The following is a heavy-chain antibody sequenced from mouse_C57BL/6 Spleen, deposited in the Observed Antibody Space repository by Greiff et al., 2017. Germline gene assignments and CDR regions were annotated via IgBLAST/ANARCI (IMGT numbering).Heavy chain of an antibody. CDR1: GYSITSGYD. CDR3: ARFKKYYDGYYEGYFDV. J-gene: IGHJ1*03. V-gene: IGHV3-1*01. Sequence: EVKLMESGPGMVKPSQSLSLTCTVTGYSITSGYDWHWIRHFPGNKLEWMGYISYSGSTNYNPSLKSRISITHDTSKNHFFLKLNSVTTEDTATYYCARFKKYYDGYYEGYFDVWGTGTTVTVSS. D-gene: IGHD2-3*01. CDR2: ISYSGST.